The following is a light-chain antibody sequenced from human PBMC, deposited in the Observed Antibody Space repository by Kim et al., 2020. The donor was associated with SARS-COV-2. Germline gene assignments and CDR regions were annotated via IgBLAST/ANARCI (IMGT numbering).Light chain of an antibody. CDR2: QDS. V-gene: IGLV3-1*01. CDR1: KLGDKY. CDR3: QAWDSSTFYV. Sequence: SNELTQPPSVSVSPGQTASITCSGDKLGDKYACWYQQKPGQSPVLVIYQDSKRPSGIPERFSGSNSGNTATLTISGTQAMDEADYYCQAWDSSTFYVFGTGTKVTVL. J-gene: IGLJ1*01.